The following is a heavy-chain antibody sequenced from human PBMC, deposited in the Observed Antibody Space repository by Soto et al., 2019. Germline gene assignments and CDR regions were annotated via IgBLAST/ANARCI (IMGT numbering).Heavy chain of an antibody. Sequence: PWGSVRLSGAASEFAFSDGAMSWVRQAPGKGLEWVSAISGSGGSTYYADSVKGRFTISRDNSKNTLYLQMNSLRAEDTAVYYCAKKEYSSSWYYLSSGFLLDYWGQGSLVTVSS. D-gene: IGHD6-13*01. V-gene: IGHV3-23*01. CDR2: ISGSGGST. J-gene: IGHJ4*02. CDR1: EFAFSDGA. CDR3: AKKEYSSSWYYLSSGFLLDY.